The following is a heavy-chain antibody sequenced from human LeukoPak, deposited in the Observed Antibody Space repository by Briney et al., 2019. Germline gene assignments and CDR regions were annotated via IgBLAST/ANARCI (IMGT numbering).Heavy chain of an antibody. CDR2: ISGSGGST. CDR1: GFTFSSHA. V-gene: IGHV3-23*01. D-gene: IGHD3-22*01. Sequence: PGGSLRLSCAASGFTFSSHAMSWVRQAPGKGLEWVSEISGSGGSTYYADSEKGRFTIYRDNSKNTLYLQMNSLRTEDTAVYYCAKRVYSSGYGYYFDYWGQGTLVTVSS. CDR3: AKRVYSSGYGYYFDY. J-gene: IGHJ4*02.